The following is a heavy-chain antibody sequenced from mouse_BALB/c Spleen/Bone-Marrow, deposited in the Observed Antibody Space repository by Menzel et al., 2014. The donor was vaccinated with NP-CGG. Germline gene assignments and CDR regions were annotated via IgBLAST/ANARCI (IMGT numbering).Heavy chain of an antibody. CDR3: ARSHGYYPYWYFDV. V-gene: IGHV1-69*02. Sequence: VQLQQSGAELAKPGAPVKLSCKASGYTFTSYWMNWVKQRPGRGLEWIGRIDPSDSETHYNQKFKDKATLTVDKSSSTAYIQLSSLTSEDSAVYYCARSHGYYPYWYFDVWGAGTTVTVSS. D-gene: IGHD2-3*01. CDR1: GYTFTSYW. CDR2: IDPSDSET. J-gene: IGHJ1*01.